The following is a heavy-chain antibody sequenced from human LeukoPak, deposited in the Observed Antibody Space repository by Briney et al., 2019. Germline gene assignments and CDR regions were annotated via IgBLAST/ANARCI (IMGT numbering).Heavy chain of an antibody. V-gene: IGHV3-23*01. CDR1: RFTFSRYT. D-gene: IGHD3-10*01. CDR3: AKDSDAMVRAPDY. Sequence: GGSLRLSCAASRFTFSRYTMSWVRQAPGKGLDWVSAIDGSGRDTYYADSVKGRFTISRDNSKNTLYLQMNSLRAEDTAVYYCAKDSDAMVRAPDYWGQGTLVTVSS. CDR2: IDGSGRDT. J-gene: IGHJ4*02.